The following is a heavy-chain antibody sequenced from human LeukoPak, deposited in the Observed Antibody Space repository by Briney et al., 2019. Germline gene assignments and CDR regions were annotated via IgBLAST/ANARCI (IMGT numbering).Heavy chain of an antibody. CDR2: ISSSSSYT. D-gene: IGHD2-2*01. J-gene: IGHJ6*02. CDR1: GFTFSDYY. Sequence: GGSLRLSCAASGFTFSDYYMSWIRHAPGKGLEWVSYISSSSSYTNYADSVKGRFTIFRDNAKNSLYLQMNSLRAEDTAVYYSARGDCSSTSCYGYYYYYGMDVWGQGTTVTVSS. CDR3: ARGDCSSTSCYGYYYYYGMDV. V-gene: IGHV3-11*06.